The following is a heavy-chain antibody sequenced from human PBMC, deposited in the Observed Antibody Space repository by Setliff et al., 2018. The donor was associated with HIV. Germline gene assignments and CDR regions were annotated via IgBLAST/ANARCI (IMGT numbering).Heavy chain of an antibody. CDR2: IYTSGSP. J-gene: IGHJ6*02. V-gene: IGHV4-4*09. D-gene: IGHD3-10*01. CDR3: ARHGDGSGSFYYYGMDV. Sequence: SETLSLTCTVSGGSISSYYWSWIRQSPGKRLEWIGNIYTSGSPNYNPSLKSRVIISVDTSKNQFYLRLGSGTAADTAVYYCARHGDGSGSFYYYGMDVWGQGTTVTVSS. CDR1: GGSISSYY.